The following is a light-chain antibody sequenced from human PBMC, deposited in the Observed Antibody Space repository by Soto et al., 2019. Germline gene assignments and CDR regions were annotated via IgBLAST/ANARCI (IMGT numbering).Light chain of an antibody. CDR2: KAS. Sequence: DIQMTQSPSTLSASVGDRVTITCRASQSISSWLAWYQQKPGKAPKLLIYKASTLESGVPSRFSGSGSGTEFTLTISTLQPDDFATYXCQQYSGYPRTFGQGTKVDI. CDR1: QSISSW. CDR3: QQYSGYPRT. J-gene: IGKJ1*01. V-gene: IGKV1-5*03.